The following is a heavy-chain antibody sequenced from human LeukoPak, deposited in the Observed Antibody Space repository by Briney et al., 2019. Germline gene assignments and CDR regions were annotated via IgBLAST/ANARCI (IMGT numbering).Heavy chain of an antibody. V-gene: IGHV4-4*07. Sequence: SETLSLTCNVSGDSMSRYYWSWIRQPAGKGLEWIGRIYFGGGTRYNPSLKSRVTMSVDTSKNRFSLNLSSVTAADTAVYYCARTTGFAVAGGYYFDYRGQGILVTVSS. D-gene: IGHD6-19*01. CDR2: IYFGGGT. J-gene: IGHJ4*02. CDR1: GDSMSRYY. CDR3: ARTTGFAVAGGYYFDY.